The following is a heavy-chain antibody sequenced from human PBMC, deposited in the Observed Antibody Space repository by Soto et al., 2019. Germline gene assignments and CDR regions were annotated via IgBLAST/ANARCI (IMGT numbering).Heavy chain of an antibody. CDR1: GYTLTRYL. V-gene: IGHV1-46*03. Sequence: QVQLVQSGAEVKKPETSVKVSCKASGYTLTRYLMHWVRQAPGQGLEWMGIINPSGGATSYAQKFQGRVTMTRDTSTTPVYMELSSLRSEDTAVYYCTREMATTYYFDYWGQGTMVTVSS. D-gene: IGHD5-12*01. CDR3: TREMATTYYFDY. J-gene: IGHJ4*02. CDR2: INPSGGAT.